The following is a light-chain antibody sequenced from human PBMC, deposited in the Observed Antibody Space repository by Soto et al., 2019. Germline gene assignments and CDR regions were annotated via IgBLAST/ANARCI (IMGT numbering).Light chain of an antibody. CDR2: DAS. Sequence: DIQMTQSPSSLSASVGDRVTITCQASQDISKYLNWYQQKPGKAPKLLIYDASNLETRVPSRFSRSGSGTYFTFNITTLQPEDIATYYCQQYLNLLSFGPGTKVDIK. CDR1: QDISKY. CDR3: QQYLNLLS. J-gene: IGKJ3*01. V-gene: IGKV1-33*01.